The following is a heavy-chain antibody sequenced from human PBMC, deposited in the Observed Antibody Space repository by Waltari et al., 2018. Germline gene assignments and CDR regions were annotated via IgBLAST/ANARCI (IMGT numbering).Heavy chain of an antibody. J-gene: IGHJ4*02. CDR2: IYTSGST. CDR1: GGSISSGDYY. Sequence: QVQLQESGPGLVKPSQTLSLTCTVSGGSISSGDYYWSWIRQPPGKGLEWIGYIYTSGSTNYNPSLKSRVTISVDTSKNQFSLKLSSVTAADTAVYYCASRSSGYYYIDYWGQGTLVTVSS. CDR3: ASRSSGYYYIDY. D-gene: IGHD3-22*01. V-gene: IGHV4-30-4*08.